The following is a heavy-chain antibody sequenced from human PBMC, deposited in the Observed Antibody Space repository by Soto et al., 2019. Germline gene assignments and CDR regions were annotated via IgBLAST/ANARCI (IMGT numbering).Heavy chain of an antibody. CDR2: IYSGGNT. CDR3: VRGNGYPFDY. V-gene: IGHV3-66*01. D-gene: IGHD5-12*01. Sequence: GGSLRLSCPVSGVTISRSYLSWVRQAPGKRLEWVTVIYSGGNTYYADSVKGRFTISRDKSKNTLYLQMNILRVDDTAVYYCVRGNGYPFDYWGQGTLVTVSS. CDR1: GVTISRSY. J-gene: IGHJ4*02.